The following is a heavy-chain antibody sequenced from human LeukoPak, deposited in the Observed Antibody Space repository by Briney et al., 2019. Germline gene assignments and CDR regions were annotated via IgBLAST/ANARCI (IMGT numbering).Heavy chain of an antibody. V-gene: IGHV1-18*01. Sequence: ASVKVSCKASGYTFTSYGISWVRQAPGQGLEWMGWISAYNGNTNYAQKFQDRVTMTTDTFTSTAYMQLRSLRSDDTAVYYCARVWGVVVVAISWFDPWGQGTQVTVSS. J-gene: IGHJ5*02. CDR3: ARVWGVVVVAISWFDP. D-gene: IGHD2-15*01. CDR1: GYTFTSYG. CDR2: ISAYNGNT.